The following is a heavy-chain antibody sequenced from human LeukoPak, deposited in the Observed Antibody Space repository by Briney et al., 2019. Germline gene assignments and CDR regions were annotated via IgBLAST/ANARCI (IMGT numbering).Heavy chain of an antibody. J-gene: IGHJ6*03. V-gene: IGHV3-30*02. D-gene: IGHD2-21*02. Sequence: GGSLRLSCAASGFTFSSYGMHWVRQAPGKGLEWVAFIRYDGSNKYYADSVKGRFTISRDNSKNTLYLQMNSLRAEDTAVYYCAKGSNELLFTRDHYMHVWGKGTTVTMSS. CDR1: GFTFSSYG. CDR2: IRYDGSNK. CDR3: AKGSNELLFTRDHYMHV.